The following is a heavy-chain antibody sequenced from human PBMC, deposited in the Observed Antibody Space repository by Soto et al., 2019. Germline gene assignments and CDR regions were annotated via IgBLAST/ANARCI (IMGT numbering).Heavy chain of an antibody. V-gene: IGHV4-30-2*01. CDR3: ARGLRITMVRGVSGWFDP. CDR1: GGSISSGGYS. Sequence: KPSETLSLTCAVSGGSISSGGYSWSWIRQPPGKGLEWIGYIYHSGSTYYNPSLKSRVTISVDRSKNQFSLKLSSVTAADTAVYYCARGLRITMVRGVSGWFDPWGQGTLVTVSS. CDR2: IYHSGST. J-gene: IGHJ5*02. D-gene: IGHD3-10*01.